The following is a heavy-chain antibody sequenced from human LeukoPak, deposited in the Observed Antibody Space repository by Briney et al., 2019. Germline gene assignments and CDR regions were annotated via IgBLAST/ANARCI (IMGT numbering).Heavy chain of an antibody. Sequence: SETLSLTCTVSGGSISSYYWSWIRQPPGKGLEWIGHIYYSGSTNYNPSLKSRVTISVHTSKNQFSLKLSSVTAADTAVYYCARSSGYYLVDYWGQGTLVTVSS. J-gene: IGHJ4*02. CDR2: IYYSGST. D-gene: IGHD3-22*01. CDR3: ARSSGYYLVDY. CDR1: GGSISSYY. V-gene: IGHV4-59*08.